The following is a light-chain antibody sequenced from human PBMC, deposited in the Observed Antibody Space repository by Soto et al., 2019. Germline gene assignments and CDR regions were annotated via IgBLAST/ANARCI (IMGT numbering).Light chain of an antibody. Sequence: EIVLTQSPATLSFSPGERATLSCRASQSVSRYLAWYQQKPGQAPRLLIYDASNRATGIPARFSGSGSGTDFTLTISSLEPEDFAVYYCQQRSNWPGITFGQGTRLEI. CDR1: QSVSRY. J-gene: IGKJ5*01. CDR3: QQRSNWPGIT. CDR2: DAS. V-gene: IGKV3-11*01.